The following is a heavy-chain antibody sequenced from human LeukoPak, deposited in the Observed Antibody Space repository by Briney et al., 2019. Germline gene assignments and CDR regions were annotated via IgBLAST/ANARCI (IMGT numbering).Heavy chain of an antibody. D-gene: IGHD3-22*01. Sequence: ASVKVSCKASGYTFTSYGISWVRQAPGQGLEWMGWIGAYNGNTNNARKLQGRVTMTTDTSTSTAYMELRSLRSDDTAVYYCARPYYYDSSGSYHFDYWGQGTLVTVSS. CDR2: IGAYNGNT. J-gene: IGHJ4*02. CDR3: ARPYYYDSSGSYHFDY. V-gene: IGHV1-18*01. CDR1: GYTFTSYG.